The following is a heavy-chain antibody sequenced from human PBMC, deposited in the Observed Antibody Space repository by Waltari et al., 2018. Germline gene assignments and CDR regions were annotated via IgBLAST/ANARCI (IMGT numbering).Heavy chain of an antibody. D-gene: IGHD1-7*01. CDR2: IKPGLDTR. J-gene: IGHJ4*02. Sequence: QVQLVQSGAEVKKPGASVKVSCKQSGYTFATYYVFWVRQAPGQGLEWMGIIKPGLDTRTYEQKFQGRVTMTRDTSTGAVYRELSSLTSEDTAVYYCARGLAGSTFRSEYDYWGQGTLVTVSS. CDR3: ARGLAGSTFRSEYDY. V-gene: IGHV1-46*01. CDR1: GYTFATYY.